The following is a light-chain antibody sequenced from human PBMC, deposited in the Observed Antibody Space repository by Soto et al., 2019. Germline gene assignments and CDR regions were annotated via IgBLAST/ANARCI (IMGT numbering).Light chain of an antibody. CDR1: SSDVGGYNY. Sequence: QSALTQPASVSGSPGQSITISCTGTSSDVGGYNYVSWYQQHPGKAPNLMIYDVSNRPSGVSNRFSGSKSGNTASLTISGLQAEDEADYSCSSYTSSSTPNRVFGGGTKLTVL. V-gene: IGLV2-14*01. J-gene: IGLJ3*02. CDR3: SSYTSSSTPNRV. CDR2: DVS.